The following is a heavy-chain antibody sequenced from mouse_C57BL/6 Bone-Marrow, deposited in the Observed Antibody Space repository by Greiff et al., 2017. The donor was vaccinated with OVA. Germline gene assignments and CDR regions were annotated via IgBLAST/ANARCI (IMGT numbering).Heavy chain of an antibody. V-gene: IGHV1-64*01. Sequence: QVQLQQPGAELVKPGASVKLSCKASGYTFTSYWMHWVKQRPGQGLEWIGMIHPNSGSTNYNEKFKSKATLTVDKSSSTAYMQRSSLTSEDSAVYYCARHWDYAMDYWGQGTSVTVSS. CDR1: GYTFTSYW. CDR2: IHPNSGST. J-gene: IGHJ4*01. CDR3: ARHWDYAMDY. D-gene: IGHD4-1*01.